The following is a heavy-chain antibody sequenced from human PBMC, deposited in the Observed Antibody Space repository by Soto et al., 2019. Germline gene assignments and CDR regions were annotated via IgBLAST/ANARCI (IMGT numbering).Heavy chain of an antibody. Sequence: SETLSLTCSLSWGAISTHYWSWIRQPPGKGLEWIGYVSYSGGTNYHPSLKSRVTISIDSSKNQFSLQMMSVTAADTAIYNGARHGSDSGWFFFDPWGQGALVTVSS. D-gene: IGHD6-19*01. CDR1: WGAISTHY. V-gene: IGHV4-59*08. CDR3: ARHGSDSGWFFFDP. CDR2: VSYSGGT. J-gene: IGHJ5*02.